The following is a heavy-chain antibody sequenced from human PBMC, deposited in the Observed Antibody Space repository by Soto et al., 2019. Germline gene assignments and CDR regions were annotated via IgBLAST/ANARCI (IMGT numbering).Heavy chain of an antibody. CDR3: ARDGVVPAPAGIYYYYGMDV. CDR1: GGTFSSYA. CDR2: IIPIFGTA. Sequence: SVKVSCKASGGTFSSYAISWVRQAPGQGLEWMGGIIPIFGTANYAQKFQGRVTITADESTSTAYMELSSLRSEDTAVYYCARDGVVPAPAGIYYYYGMDVWGQGTTVTVSS. J-gene: IGHJ6*02. D-gene: IGHD2-2*01. V-gene: IGHV1-69*13.